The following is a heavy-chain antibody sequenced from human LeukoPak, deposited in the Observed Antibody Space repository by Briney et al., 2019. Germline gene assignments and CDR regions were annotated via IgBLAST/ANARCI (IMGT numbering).Heavy chain of an antibody. Sequence: GGSLRLSCAASGFTFSSYGMHWVRQAPVKGLEWVSVISGSGSSTEYADSVKGRFTISRDNSKSTLYLQMNSLRAEDTAVYYCAKHQFGDYIWGSYRYNDYWGQGTLVTVSS. CDR1: GFTFSSYG. V-gene: IGHV3-23*01. D-gene: IGHD3-16*02. CDR3: AKHQFGDYIWGSYRYNDY. CDR2: ISGSGSST. J-gene: IGHJ4*02.